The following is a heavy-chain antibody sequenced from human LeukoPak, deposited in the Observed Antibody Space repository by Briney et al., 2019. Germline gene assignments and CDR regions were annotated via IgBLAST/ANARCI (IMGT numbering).Heavy chain of an antibody. CDR1: GGSISSYY. J-gene: IGHJ5*02. CDR3: ARYGAGIAAAGQYNWFDP. D-gene: IGHD6-13*01. Sequence: SSETLSLTCTVSGGSISSYYWSWIRQPPGKGLEWIGYIYYSGGTNYNPSLKSRVTISVDTSKNQFSLKLSSVTAADTAVYYCARYGAGIAAAGQYNWFDPWGQGTLVTVSS. CDR2: IYYSGGT. V-gene: IGHV4-59*01.